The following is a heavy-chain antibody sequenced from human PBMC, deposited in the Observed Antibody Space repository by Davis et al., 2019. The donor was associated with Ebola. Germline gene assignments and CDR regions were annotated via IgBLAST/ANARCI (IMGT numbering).Heavy chain of an antibody. J-gene: IGHJ6*04. D-gene: IGHD3-3*01. V-gene: IGHV3-21*04. CDR1: TFTFSTYS. CDR3: AKSGLSFGVVKYHYGMDA. Sequence: GESLKISCAVSTFTFSTYSMNWVRQAPGKGLEWVSSISGSGFYIYYADSVKGRFTISRDNAKNSLYLQMNSLRAEDTAVYYCAKSGLSFGVVKYHYGMDAWGKGTTVTVSS. CDR2: ISGSGFYI.